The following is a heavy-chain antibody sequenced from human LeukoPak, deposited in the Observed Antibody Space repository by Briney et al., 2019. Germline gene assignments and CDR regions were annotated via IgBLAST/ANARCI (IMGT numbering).Heavy chain of an antibody. CDR2: INWNGGST. Sequence: GGSLRLSCAASGFTFSSYAMSWVRQAPGKGLEWVSGINWNGGSTGYADSVKGRFTISRDNAKNSLYLQMNSLRAEDTALYHCARVLGDGYSYAMDAFDIWGQGTMVTVSS. CDR3: ARVLGDGYSYAMDAFDI. D-gene: IGHD5-18*01. V-gene: IGHV3-20*01. CDR1: GFTFSSYA. J-gene: IGHJ3*02.